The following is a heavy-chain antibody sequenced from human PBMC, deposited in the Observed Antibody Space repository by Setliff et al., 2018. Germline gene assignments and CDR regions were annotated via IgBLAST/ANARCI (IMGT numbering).Heavy chain of an antibody. V-gene: IGHV4-34*01. CDR3: ARIAYGSGSYYFDY. J-gene: IGHJ4*02. Sequence: SETLSLPCAVYGGSFSGYYWSWIRQPPGKGLEWIGEINHSGSTNYNPSLKSRVTISVDTSKSQFSLNLSSVTAADTAVYYCARIAYGSGSYYFDYWGQGTLVTVSS. D-gene: IGHD3-10*01. CDR2: INHSGST. CDR1: GGSFSGYY.